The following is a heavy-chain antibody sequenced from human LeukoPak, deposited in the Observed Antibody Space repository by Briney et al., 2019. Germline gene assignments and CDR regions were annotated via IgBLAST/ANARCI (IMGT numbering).Heavy chain of an antibody. V-gene: IGHV1-8*01. CDR3: ARAECSGGSCYTLSAKSRGDAFDI. CDR2: MNPNSGNT. Sequence: ASVKVSCKASGYTFTSYDINWVRQATGQGLEWMGWMNPNSGNTGYAQKFQGRVTMTRNTSISTAYMELSSLRSEDTAVYYCARAECSGGSCYTLSAKSRGDAFDIWGQGTMVTVSS. D-gene: IGHD2-15*01. CDR1: GYTFTSYD. J-gene: IGHJ3*02.